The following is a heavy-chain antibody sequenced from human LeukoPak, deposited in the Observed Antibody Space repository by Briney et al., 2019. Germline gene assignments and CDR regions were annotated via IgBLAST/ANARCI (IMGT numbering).Heavy chain of an antibody. CDR1: GGSISSGSYY. CDR3: ARGRRDGYNWYYFDY. CDR2: IYTSGST. Sequence: NPSETLSLTCTVPGGSISSGSYYWSWIRQPAGKGLEWIGRIYTSGSTNYNPSLKSRVTISVDTSKNQFSLKLSSVTAADTAVYYCARGRRDGYNWYYFDYWGQGTLVTVSS. J-gene: IGHJ4*02. V-gene: IGHV4-61*02. D-gene: IGHD5-24*01.